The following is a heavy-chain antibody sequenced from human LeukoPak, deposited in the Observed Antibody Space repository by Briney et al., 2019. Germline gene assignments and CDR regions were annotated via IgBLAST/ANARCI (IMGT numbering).Heavy chain of an antibody. J-gene: IGHJ4*02. CDR1: GFTFSSYA. CDR3: AKTPARYYFDY. Sequence: GSLRLSCATSGFTFSSYAMSWVRQAPGEGLEWVSAISGSGGSTYYADSVKGRFTISRDNSKNTLYLQMNSLRAEDTAVYYCAKTPARYYFDYWGQGTLVTVSS. V-gene: IGHV3-23*01. CDR2: ISGSGGST. D-gene: IGHD3-10*01.